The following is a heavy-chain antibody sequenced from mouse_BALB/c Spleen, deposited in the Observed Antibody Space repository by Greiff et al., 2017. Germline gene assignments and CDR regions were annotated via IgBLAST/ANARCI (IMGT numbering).Heavy chain of an antibody. CDR2: INPSNGGT. CDR1: GYTFTSYY. D-gene: IGHD2-14*01. J-gene: IGHJ4*01. V-gene: IGHV1S81*02. Sequence: VKLQESGAELVKPGASVKLSCKASGYTFTSYYMYWVKQRPGQGLEWIGEINPSNGGTNFNEKFKSKATLTVDESSSTAYMQLSSLTSEDSAVYYCTRYDYAMDYWGQGTSVTVSS. CDR3: TRYDYAMDY.